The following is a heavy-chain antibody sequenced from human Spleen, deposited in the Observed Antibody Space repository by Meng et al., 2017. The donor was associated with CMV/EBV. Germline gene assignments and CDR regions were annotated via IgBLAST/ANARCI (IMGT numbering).Heavy chain of an antibody. CDR2: ISYDGNNK. D-gene: IGHD1-7*01. J-gene: IGHJ4*02. CDR3: ARGNGWNYAVEDY. V-gene: IGHV3-30*03. Sequence: GESLKISCAASGFTFSSYSMNWVRQAPGKGLEWVAVISYDGNNKYYADSVKGRFTISRDISKSTLYLQMNSLRVEDTAVYYCARGNGWNYAVEDYWGQGTLVTVSS. CDR1: GFTFSSYS.